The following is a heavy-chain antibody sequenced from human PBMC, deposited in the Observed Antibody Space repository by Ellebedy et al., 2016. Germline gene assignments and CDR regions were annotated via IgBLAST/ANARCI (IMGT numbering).Heavy chain of an antibody. CDR3: VRDATTWHGGAFDI. Sequence: GGSLRLXCAASGFIFSTYPMNWVRQAPGKGLEWVAFTPHDGRDQSYADSVKGRFTVSRDNLRKTLYLQMNSLRVEDTAVYFCVRDATTWHGGAFDIWGRGTTITVSS. CDR1: GFIFSTYP. CDR2: TPHDGRDQ. V-gene: IGHV3-30*04. J-gene: IGHJ3*02. D-gene: IGHD1-14*01.